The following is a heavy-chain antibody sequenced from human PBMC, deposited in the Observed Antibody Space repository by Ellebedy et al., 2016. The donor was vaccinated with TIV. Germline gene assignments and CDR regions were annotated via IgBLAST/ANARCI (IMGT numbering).Heavy chain of an antibody. Sequence: GGSLRLSCVGSGFTFSSFWMSWVRQAPGKGLEWVATIKQGGSEKYYADSVKGRFTISRDNSKNTLYLQMNSLRTEDTAVFYCAKGLKEQWLVNDYWGQGTLVTVSS. CDR3: AKGLKEQWLVNDY. J-gene: IGHJ4*02. CDR1: GFTFSSFW. V-gene: IGHV3-7*01. D-gene: IGHD6-19*01. CDR2: IKQGGSEK.